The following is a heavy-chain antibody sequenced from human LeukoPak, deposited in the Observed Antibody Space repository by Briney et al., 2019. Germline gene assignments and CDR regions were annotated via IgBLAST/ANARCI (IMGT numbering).Heavy chain of an antibody. CDR2: IIPILGIA. Sequence: ASVKVSYKASGGTFSSYAISWVRQAPGQGLEWMGRIIPILGIANYAQKFQGRVTITADKSTSTAYMELSSLRSEDTAVYYCARGHIVVVPAANNWFDPWGQGTLVTVSS. D-gene: IGHD2-2*01. J-gene: IGHJ5*02. CDR3: ARGHIVVVPAANNWFDP. CDR1: GGTFSSYA. V-gene: IGHV1-69*04.